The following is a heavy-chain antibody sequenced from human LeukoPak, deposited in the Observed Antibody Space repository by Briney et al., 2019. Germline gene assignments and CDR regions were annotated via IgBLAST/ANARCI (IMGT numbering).Heavy chain of an antibody. D-gene: IGHD6-19*01. J-gene: IGHJ4*02. CDR3: ARETAVAVNDY. V-gene: IGHV3-48*03. CDR1: GFTVNSYE. Sequence: GGSLRLSCAASGFTVNSYEMNWVRQAPGKGLEWVSYISKSGSNMYYADSVKGRFTISRDNAKNSLYLQMNSLRVEDTAVYYCARETAVAVNDYWGQGTLVTGSS. CDR2: ISKSGSNM.